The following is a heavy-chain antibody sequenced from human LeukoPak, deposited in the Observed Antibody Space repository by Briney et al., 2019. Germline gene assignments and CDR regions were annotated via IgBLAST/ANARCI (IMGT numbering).Heavy chain of an antibody. V-gene: IGHV4-59*01. CDR3: ARGEYEDLVDN. D-gene: IGHD1-26*01. Sequence: PSETLSLTCTVSGGSISDYYWSWIRQSPVRGLEWIGYLYYSGNTNYNPSLKSRHTISRDMAKNQFSLKLSSVTSADTAVYYCARGEYEDLVDNWGQGTLVTVSS. J-gene: IGHJ4*02. CDR2: LYYSGNT. CDR1: GGSISDYY.